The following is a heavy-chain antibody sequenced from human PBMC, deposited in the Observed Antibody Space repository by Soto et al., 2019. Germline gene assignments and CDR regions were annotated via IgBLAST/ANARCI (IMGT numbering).Heavy chain of an antibody. D-gene: IGHD3-9*01. CDR2: VSYDGSIK. CDR3: ASGWLGPSNGYYGILTAHDFDY. V-gene: IGHV3-30-3*01. Sequence: TGGSLRLSCAASGFTFSSYAMHWVRQAPGKGLEWVAVVSYDGSIKHYADSVKGRFTISRDNSKTTLFLQMNSLRPEDTAVYYCASGWLGPSNGYYGILTAHDFDYWGQGTLVTVSS. CDR1: GFTFSSYA. J-gene: IGHJ4*02.